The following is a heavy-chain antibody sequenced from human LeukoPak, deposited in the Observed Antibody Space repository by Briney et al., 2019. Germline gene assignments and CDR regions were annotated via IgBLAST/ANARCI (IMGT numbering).Heavy chain of an antibody. V-gene: IGHV3-48*03. CDR3: AKDFTAAGGPSP. CDR2: ISSSGGTI. Sequence: GGSLRLSCAASGFTFSSYEMNWVRQTPGKGLEWLSYISSSGGTIYYADSVKGRFTISRDNAKSSLYLQMNSLRAEDTAVYYCAKDFTAAGGPSPWGQGTLVTVSS. CDR1: GFTFSSYE. J-gene: IGHJ5*02. D-gene: IGHD6-13*01.